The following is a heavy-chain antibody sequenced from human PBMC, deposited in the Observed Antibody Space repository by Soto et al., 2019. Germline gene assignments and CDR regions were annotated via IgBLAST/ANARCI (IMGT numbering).Heavy chain of an antibody. CDR2: IYYSGIT. CDR1: GGSISSGGYY. D-gene: IGHD5-18*01. CDR3: ARTPGGYSYGWEYYYYGREV. J-gene: IGHJ6*02. Sequence: SSETLSLTCTVSGGSISSGGYYWSWIRQHPGKGLEWIGYIYYSGITYYNPSLKSRVTISVDTSKNQFSLKLSSVTAADTAVYYCARTPGGYSYGWEYYYYGREVWGQETTVTASS. V-gene: IGHV4-31*03.